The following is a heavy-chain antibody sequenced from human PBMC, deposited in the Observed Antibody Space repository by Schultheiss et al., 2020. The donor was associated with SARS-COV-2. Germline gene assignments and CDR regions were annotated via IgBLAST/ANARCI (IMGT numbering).Heavy chain of an antibody. J-gene: IGHJ6*02. CDR3: ARGYRYYYYAMDV. D-gene: IGHD5-18*01. CDR2: IYYSGST. V-gene: IGHV4-61*01. CDR1: GGSVSSGSYY. Sequence: SETLSLTCTVSGGSVSSGSYYWSWIRQPPGKGLEWIGYIYYSGSTNYNPSLKSRLTISGDTSKNQFSLKVNSVTAADTAVYYCARGYRYYYYAMDVWGQGTTVTVSS.